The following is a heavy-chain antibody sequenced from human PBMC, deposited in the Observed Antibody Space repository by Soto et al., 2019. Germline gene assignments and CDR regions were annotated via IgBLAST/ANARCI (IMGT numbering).Heavy chain of an antibody. CDR1: GFTFSSYS. D-gene: IGHD3-16*01. CDR2: ISSSSSYI. Sequence: GGSLRLSCAASGFTFSSYSMNWVRQAPGKGLEWVSSISSSSSYIYYADSVKGRFTISRDNAKNYLYLQMNSLRAEDTAVYYCARDRGEPDAFDIWGQGTMVTVSS. J-gene: IGHJ3*02. V-gene: IGHV3-21*01. CDR3: ARDRGEPDAFDI.